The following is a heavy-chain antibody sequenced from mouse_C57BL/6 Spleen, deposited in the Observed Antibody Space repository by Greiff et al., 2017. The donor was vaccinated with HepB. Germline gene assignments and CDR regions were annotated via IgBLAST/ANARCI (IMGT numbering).Heavy chain of an antibody. J-gene: IGHJ2*01. D-gene: IGHD1-1*01. CDR3: TRPYVDPGY. CDR2: IDPETGGT. Sequence: QVQLKESGAELVRPGASVTLSCKASGYTFTDYEMHWVKQTPVHGLEWIGAIDPETGGTAYNQKFKGKAILTADKSSSTAYMELRSLTSEDSAVYYCTRPYVDPGYWGQGTTLTVSS. CDR1: GYTFTDYE. V-gene: IGHV1-15*01.